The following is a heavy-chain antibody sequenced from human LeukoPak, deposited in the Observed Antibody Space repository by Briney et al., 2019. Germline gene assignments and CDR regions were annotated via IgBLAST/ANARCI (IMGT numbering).Heavy chain of an antibody. CDR3: ARPSSYSSGWYGFDY. CDR2: IYYSGST. Sequence: SETLSLPFTVSGGSISSYYWSWIRQPPGKGLEWIGYIYYSGSTNYNPSLKSRVTISVDTSKNQFSLKLSSVTAADTAVYYCARPSSYSSGWYGFDYWGQGTLVTVSS. CDR1: GGSISSYY. V-gene: IGHV4-59*08. J-gene: IGHJ4*02. D-gene: IGHD6-19*01.